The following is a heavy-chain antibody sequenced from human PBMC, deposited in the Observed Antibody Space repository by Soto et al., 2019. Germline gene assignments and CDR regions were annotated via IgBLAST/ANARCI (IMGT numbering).Heavy chain of an antibody. CDR1: GYSFTSYG. CDR3: GRCRTDSYARDV. CDR2: ISPYNGRT. J-gene: IGHJ6*02. Sequence: QVHLVQSGSDVEKPGASVKVSCKASGYSFTSYGIGWVRQVPGQGPEWMGWISPYNGRTNYAQSVKGRVVMTTDISTNTVYLELRSLRSDDSAIYYCGRCRTDSYARDVWGQGTTVTVSS. D-gene: IGHD5-18*01. V-gene: IGHV1-18*01.